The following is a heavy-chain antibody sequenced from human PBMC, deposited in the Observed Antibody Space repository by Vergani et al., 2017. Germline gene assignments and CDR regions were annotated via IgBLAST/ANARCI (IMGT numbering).Heavy chain of an antibody. J-gene: IGHJ6*03. CDR3: TTDLSVVVPAAAKYYYYYYYMDV. CDR2: IKNKTDGGTT. Sequence: EVQLVESGGGLVKPGGSLRLSCAASGFTFSNAWMSWVRQAPGHGLEWVGRIKNKTDGGTTDYAAPVKGRFTISRDDSKNTLYLQMNSLKTEDTDVYYCTTDLSVVVPAAAKYYYYYYYMDVWGKGTTVTVSS. CDR1: GFTFSNAW. V-gene: IGHV3-15*01. D-gene: IGHD2-2*01.